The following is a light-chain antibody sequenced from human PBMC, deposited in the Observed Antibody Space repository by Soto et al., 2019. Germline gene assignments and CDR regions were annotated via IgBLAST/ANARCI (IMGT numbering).Light chain of an antibody. CDR2: TGS. CDR3: QQANSVPLT. V-gene: IGKV1-12*01. CDR1: QGISNW. Sequence: DIQMTQSPSSVSASVGDRVSITCRASQGISNWLAWYQQKPGRAPKLLIYTGSSLQSGVPSRFSGTGSGTDFTLNISSLQPEDVAAYACQQANSVPLTVGGGTKVEIK. J-gene: IGKJ4*01.